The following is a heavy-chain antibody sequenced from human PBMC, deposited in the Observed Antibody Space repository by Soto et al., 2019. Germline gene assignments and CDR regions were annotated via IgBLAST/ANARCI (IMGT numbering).Heavy chain of an antibody. V-gene: IGHV4-30-4*01. CDR1: GGSISSGDYY. J-gene: IGHJ5*02. Sequence: LSLTCTVSGGSISSGDYYWSWIRQPPGKGLEWIGYIYYSGSTYYNPSLKSRVTISVDTSKNQFSLKLSSVTAADTAVYYCARLVQLLQGRWFDPWGQGTLVTVSS. CDR2: IYYSGST. CDR3: ARLVQLLQGRWFDP. D-gene: IGHD2-15*01.